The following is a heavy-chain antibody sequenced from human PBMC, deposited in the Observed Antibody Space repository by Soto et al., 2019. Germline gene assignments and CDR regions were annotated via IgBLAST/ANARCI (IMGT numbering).Heavy chain of an antibody. CDR2: VYYSGST. Sequence: TSETLSLTCTVSGGSISSGSYYWDRIRQPPGKGLEWIGNVYYSGSTNYNPSLESRVTISVDTSKNQFSLKLSSVTAADTAVYYCARQTDSYYTFDAFDIWGQGTMVTVSS. CDR3: ARQTDSYYTFDAFDI. CDR1: GGSISSGSYY. V-gene: IGHV4-39*01. D-gene: IGHD3-22*01. J-gene: IGHJ3*02.